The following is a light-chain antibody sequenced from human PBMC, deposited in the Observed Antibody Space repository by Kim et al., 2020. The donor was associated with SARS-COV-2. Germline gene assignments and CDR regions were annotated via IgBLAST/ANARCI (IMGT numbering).Light chain of an antibody. Sequence: QSALTQPASVSGSPGQSITISCTGTSSDVGGYNYVSWYQQHPGKAPKLMIYDVSKRPSGVSNRFSGSKSGNTASLTISGLQAEDEADYYSSSYTSSSTRFGGGTQLTFL. J-gene: IGLJ3*02. V-gene: IGLV2-14*01. CDR3: SSYTSSSTR. CDR2: DVS. CDR1: SSDVGGYNY.